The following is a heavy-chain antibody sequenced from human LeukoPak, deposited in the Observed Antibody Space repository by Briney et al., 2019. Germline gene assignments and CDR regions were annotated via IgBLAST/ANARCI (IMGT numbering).Heavy chain of an antibody. D-gene: IGHD3-10*01. CDR1: GGSISSGNYY. CDR2: IYTSGST. V-gene: IGHV4-61*02. J-gene: IGHJ5*02. Sequence: SETLSLTCTVSGGSISSGNYYWSWIRQPAGKGLEWIGRIYTSGSTNYNPSLKSRVTISVDTSKNQFSLKLSSATAADTAVYYCATLRLLWFGELFGEGWFDPWGQGTLVTVSS. CDR3: ATLRLLWFGELFGEGWFDP.